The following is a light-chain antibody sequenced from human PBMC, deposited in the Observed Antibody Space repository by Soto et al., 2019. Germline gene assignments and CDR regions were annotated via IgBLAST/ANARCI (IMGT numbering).Light chain of an antibody. CDR1: QSVVNNX. CDR3: XXXXGSPXT. CDR2: GAS. V-gene: IGKV3-20*01. J-gene: IGKJ2*01. Sequence: EIVLTQSPGTLSLSPGERATLSCRASQSVVNNXLAWYQQKPGQAPRLLMFGASSRATGIPERFSGSGSGTDFTLTISXXXPXXXXXXXXXXXXGSPXTFGQGTKLEIK.